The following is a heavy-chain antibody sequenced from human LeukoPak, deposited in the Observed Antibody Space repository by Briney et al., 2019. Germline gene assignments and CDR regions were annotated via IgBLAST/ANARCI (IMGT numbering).Heavy chain of an antibody. CDR2: IYHSGRT. CDR1: GGSISSSNW. V-gene: IGHV4-4*02. D-gene: IGHD1-26*01. J-gene: IGHJ6*02. CDR3: ARWGGATSAPRYYGMDV. Sequence: SETLSFTCAVSGGSISSSNWWSWVRQPPGKGLEWIGEIYHSGRTNYNPSLKSRVTISVDKSKNQFSLKLSSVTAADTAVYYCARWGGATSAPRYYGMDVWGQGTTVTVSS.